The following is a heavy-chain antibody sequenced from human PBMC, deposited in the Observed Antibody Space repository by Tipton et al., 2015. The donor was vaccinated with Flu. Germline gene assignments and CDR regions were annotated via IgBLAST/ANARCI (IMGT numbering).Heavy chain of an antibody. V-gene: IGHV4-59*01. CDR2: ISYSGST. D-gene: IGHD6-13*01. J-gene: IGHJ4*02. CDR3: ARLSSNWYHQLDN. Sequence: TLSLTCSVSGGSISSYYWSWIRQSPGKGLEWIGYISYSGSTNYNPSLKSRVTISVDTSKNQFSLELSSVTAADTAVYYCARLSSNWYHQLDNWGQGTPVTVSS. CDR1: GGSISSYY.